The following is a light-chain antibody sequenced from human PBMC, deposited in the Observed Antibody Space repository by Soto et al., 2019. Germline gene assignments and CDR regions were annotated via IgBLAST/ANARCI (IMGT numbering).Light chain of an antibody. CDR1: QTISSF. Sequence: DIQMTQSPSTLSASVGDRVTITCRASQTISSFLAWYQQKPGKAPKLLIYKASSLESGVPSRFSGSGSETEFTLTISSLQPDDFATYYCQQYKSYSTFGQGTNLEIK. V-gene: IGKV1-5*03. J-gene: IGKJ2*01. CDR2: KAS. CDR3: QQYKSYST.